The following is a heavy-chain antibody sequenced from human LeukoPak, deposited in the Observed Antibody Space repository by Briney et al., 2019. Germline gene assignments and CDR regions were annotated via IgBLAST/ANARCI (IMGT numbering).Heavy chain of an antibody. J-gene: IGHJ4*02. CDR1: GFTFSSYS. Sequence: GGSLRLSCAASGFTFSSYSMNWVRQAPGKGLEWVSSISSSSSYIYYADSVKGRFTISRDNAKNSLYLQMNSLRAEDTAIYYCATYRQVLLPFESWGQGTLVAVSS. CDR3: ATYRQVLLPFES. V-gene: IGHV3-21*04. D-gene: IGHD2-8*02. CDR2: ISSSSSYI.